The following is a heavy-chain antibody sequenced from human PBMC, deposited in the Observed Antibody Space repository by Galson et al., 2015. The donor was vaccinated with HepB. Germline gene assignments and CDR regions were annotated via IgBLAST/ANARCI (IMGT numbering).Heavy chain of an antibody. J-gene: IGHJ3*02. CDR2: IYYSGST. V-gene: IGHV4-39*01. D-gene: IGHD3-3*01. CDR1: GGSISSSSYY. CDR3: ARHQKSSFLEWFDAFDI. Sequence: ETLSLTCTVSGGSISSSSYYWGWIRQPPGKGLEWIGSIYYSGSTYYNPSLKSRVTISVDTSKNQFSLKLSSVTAADTAVYYCARHQKSSFLEWFDAFDIWGQGTMVTVSS.